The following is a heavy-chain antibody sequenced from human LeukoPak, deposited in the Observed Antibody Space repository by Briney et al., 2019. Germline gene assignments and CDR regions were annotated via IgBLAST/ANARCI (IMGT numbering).Heavy chain of an antibody. Sequence: SETLSLTCTVSGGSISSYYWSWIRQPPGKGLEWIGYIYTSGSTNYNPSLKSRVTISVDTSKNQFSLKLSSVTAADTAVYYCARQRRNDSPFYYWGQGTLVTVSS. CDR1: GGSISSYY. CDR2: IYTSGST. CDR3: ARQRRNDSPFYY. J-gene: IGHJ4*02. V-gene: IGHV4-4*09. D-gene: IGHD2-15*01.